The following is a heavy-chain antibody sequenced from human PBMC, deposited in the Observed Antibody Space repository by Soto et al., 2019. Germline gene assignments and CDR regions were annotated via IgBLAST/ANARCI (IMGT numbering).Heavy chain of an antibody. J-gene: IGHJ3*02. Sequence: SVPKLVKPTQTLTLTCTFSGFSLSTRAVGVGWIRQPPGKALEWLALIYWNDDKRYSPSLKNRLTITKDTSKNHVVLTMTNMDPGVTATYQGAQRHVLGSFDIWCKGSKLTV. V-gene: IGHV2-5*01. CDR1: GFSLSTRAVG. CDR2: IYWNDDK. CDR3: AQRHVLGSFDI.